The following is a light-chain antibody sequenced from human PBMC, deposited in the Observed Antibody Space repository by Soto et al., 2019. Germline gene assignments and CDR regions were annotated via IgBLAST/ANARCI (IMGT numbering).Light chain of an antibody. Sequence: IQMTQSPSTLTGSVGDRVTITCRASQTISSWLAWYQQKPGKAPKLPIYKASTLQSGVPSRFSGSGSGTDFTLTISSLQTEDFATYYCQQYYSFPVTFGQGTKVDIK. CDR2: KAS. CDR1: QTISSW. V-gene: IGKV1-5*03. J-gene: IGKJ1*01. CDR3: QQYYSFPVT.